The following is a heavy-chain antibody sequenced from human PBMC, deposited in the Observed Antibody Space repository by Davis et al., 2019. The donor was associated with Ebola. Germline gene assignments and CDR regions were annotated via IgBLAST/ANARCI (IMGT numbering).Heavy chain of an antibody. CDR3: ARRYCSSTSCYEADY. V-gene: IGHV1-18*01. Sequence: ASVTVSCKASGYTFTSYDINWVRQATGQGLEWMGWISAYNGNTNYAQKFQGRATMTTETSTTTAYMELRSLRSDDTAIYYCARRYCSSTSCYEADYWGQGTLVTVSS. CDR1: GYTFTSYD. CDR2: ISAYNGNT. J-gene: IGHJ4*02. D-gene: IGHD2-2*01.